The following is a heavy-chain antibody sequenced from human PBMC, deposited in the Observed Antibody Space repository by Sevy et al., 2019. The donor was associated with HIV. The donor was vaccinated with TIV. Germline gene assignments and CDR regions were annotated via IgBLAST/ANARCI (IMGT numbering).Heavy chain of an antibody. CDR2: IYHSGST. D-gene: IGHD2-15*01. Sequence: SETLSLTCAVSGGSISSGGYSWSWIRQPPGKGLEWIGYIYHSGSTYYNPSLKSRVTISVDRSKNQFSLKLSSVTAADTAVYYGARELGYCSGGSCFHAFDIWGQGTMVTVSS. J-gene: IGHJ3*02. CDR1: GGSISSGGYS. V-gene: IGHV4-30-2*01. CDR3: ARELGYCSGGSCFHAFDI.